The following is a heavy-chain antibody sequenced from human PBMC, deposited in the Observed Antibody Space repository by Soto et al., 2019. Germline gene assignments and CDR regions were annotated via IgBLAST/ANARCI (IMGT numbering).Heavy chain of an antibody. J-gene: IGHJ4*02. CDR3: ARHYYGSGSYSENDY. D-gene: IGHD3-10*01. CDR2: FYYSGST. Sequence: SETLSLTCTVSGGSISSSSYYWGWIRQPPGKGLEWIGSFYYSGSTYYNPSLKSRVTISVDTSKNQFSLKPSSVTAADTVVYYCARHYYGSGSYSENDYWGQGTLVTVSS. CDR1: GGSISSSSYY. V-gene: IGHV4-39*01.